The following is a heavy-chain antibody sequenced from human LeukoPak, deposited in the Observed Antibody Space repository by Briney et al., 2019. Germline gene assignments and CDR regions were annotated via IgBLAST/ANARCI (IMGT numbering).Heavy chain of an antibody. J-gene: IGHJ4*02. D-gene: IGHD3-10*01. CDR3: ARDRGPRTGFMVREAYDY. Sequence: PGGSLRLSCAASGFTFSDYWIHWVRQAPGKGLVWVSRINTDGSITNYADSVKGRFSISRDNAKNTLYLQMSSLRAEDTAVYYCARDRGPRTGFMVREAYDYWGQGTLVTVCS. V-gene: IGHV3-74*01. CDR1: GFTFSDYW. CDR2: INTDGSIT.